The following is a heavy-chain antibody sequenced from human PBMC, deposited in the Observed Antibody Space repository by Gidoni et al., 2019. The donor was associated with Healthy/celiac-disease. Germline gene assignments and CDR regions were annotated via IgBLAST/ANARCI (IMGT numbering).Heavy chain of an antibody. CDR1: AGSISSYY. Sequence: QVQLQESGPGLVKPSETLSLTCTVSAGSISSYYWSWIRQPPGKGLEWIGYIYYSGSTNYNPSLKSRVTISVDTSKNQFSLKLRSVTAADTAVYYCARALDIVVVVAARDWYFDLWGRGTLVTVSS. CDR2: IYYSGST. V-gene: IGHV4-59*01. J-gene: IGHJ2*01. D-gene: IGHD2-15*01. CDR3: ARALDIVVVVAARDWYFDL.